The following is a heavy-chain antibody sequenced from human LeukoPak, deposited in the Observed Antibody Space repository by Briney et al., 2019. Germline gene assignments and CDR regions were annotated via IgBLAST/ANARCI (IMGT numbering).Heavy chain of an antibody. CDR3: ARLYNCFDP. Sequence: SETLSLTCAVSGGSITSGGYSWSWLRQPPGKGLEWIGNIYHSGSAYYSPSLKSRVTISVDRSKNQYSLNLSSVTAADTAVYYGARLYNCFDPWGQGTLVTVSS. J-gene: IGHJ5*02. CDR1: GGSITSGGYS. CDR2: IYHSGSA. V-gene: IGHV4-30-2*01. D-gene: IGHD2/OR15-2a*01.